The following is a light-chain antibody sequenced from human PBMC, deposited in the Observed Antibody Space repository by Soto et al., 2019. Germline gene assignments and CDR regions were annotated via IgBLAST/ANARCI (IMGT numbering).Light chain of an antibody. CDR3: QSYDSSLSCYVV. Sequence: QSVLTQPPSVSGAPGQRVTISCTGSSSNIGAGYDVHWYQQLPGTAPKLLIYGNSNRPSGVPDRFSGSKSGTSVSLAITGLQAEDEADYYCQSYDSSLSCYVVFGGGTKVTVL. CDR2: GNS. CDR1: SSNIGAGYD. J-gene: IGLJ2*01. V-gene: IGLV1-40*01.